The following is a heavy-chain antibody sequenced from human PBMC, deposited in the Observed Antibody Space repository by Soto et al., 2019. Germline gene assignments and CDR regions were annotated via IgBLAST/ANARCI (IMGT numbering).Heavy chain of an antibody. V-gene: IGHV3-23*01. CDR1: GFTFSSYA. CDR3: VKGISYGYAVRDY. J-gene: IGHJ4*02. Sequence: DVQLLESGGDLVQPGESLRLSCVASGFTFSSYAMNWVRQAPGMGLEWVSTISGSGGSIYYADSVKGRFAISRDNSKNTLFLQMSSLRVEDTAIYYCVKGISYGYAVRDYWGQGTLVTVSS. D-gene: IGHD5-18*01. CDR2: ISGSGGSI.